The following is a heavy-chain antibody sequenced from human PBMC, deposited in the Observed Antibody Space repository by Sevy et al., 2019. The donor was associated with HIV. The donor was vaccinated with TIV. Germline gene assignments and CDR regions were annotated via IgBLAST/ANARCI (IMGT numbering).Heavy chain of an antibody. J-gene: IGHJ4*02. CDR3: ARDTAFVDS. CDR1: GFTFSSYW. Sequence: GGSLRLSCEGSGFTFSSYWMSWVRQAPGKGLEWVANIKQDGSEKYYVDSVKGRFTISRDNAKNSLYLQMNSVRAEDTAFYYCARDTAFVDSWGQGTLVTVSS. CDR2: IKQDGSEK. D-gene: IGHD2-21*02. V-gene: IGHV3-7*03.